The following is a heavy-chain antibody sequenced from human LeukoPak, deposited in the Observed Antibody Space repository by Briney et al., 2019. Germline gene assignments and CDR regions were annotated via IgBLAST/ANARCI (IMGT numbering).Heavy chain of an antibody. CDR3: AKECYYDSSGYYHYYYGMDV. J-gene: IGHJ6*02. V-gene: IGHV3-30*18. Sequence: GGSLRLSCAASGFTFSSYGMHWVRQAPGKGLEWVAVISYDGSNKYYADSVKGRFTISRDNSKNTLYLQMNSLRAEDTAVYYCAKECYYDSSGYYHYYYGMDVWGQGTTVTVSS. CDR1: GFTFSSYG. D-gene: IGHD3-22*01. CDR2: ISYDGSNK.